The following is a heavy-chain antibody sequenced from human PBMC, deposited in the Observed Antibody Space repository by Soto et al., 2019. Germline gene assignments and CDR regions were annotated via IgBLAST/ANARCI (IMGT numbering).Heavy chain of an antibody. CDR2: IVVGSGNT. D-gene: IGHD1-20*01. J-gene: IGHJ6*02. CDR3: AANKYNWNYYGMDV. CDR1: GFTFTSSA. V-gene: IGHV1-58*01. Sequence: SVKVPCKASGFTFTSSAVQWVRQARGQRLEWTGWIVVGSGNTNYAQKFQERVTITRDMSTSTAYMELSSLRSEDTAVYYCAANKYNWNYYGMDVWGQGTTVTVSS.